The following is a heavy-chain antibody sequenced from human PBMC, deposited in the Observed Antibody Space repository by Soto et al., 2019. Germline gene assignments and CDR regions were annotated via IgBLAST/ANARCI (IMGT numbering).Heavy chain of an antibody. V-gene: IGHV3-30*18. J-gene: IGHJ4*02. CDR2: ISHDGSNK. D-gene: IGHD2-15*01. Sequence: GGSLRLSCAASGFTFSRHGMHWVRQAPGKGLEWVAIISHDGSNKCYADSVKVRFTISRDNSKNTVYLQMNSLRAEDTAVYYCAKDLRGRWSLDYWGQGTLVTVSS. CDR1: GFTFSRHG. CDR3: AKDLRGRWSLDY.